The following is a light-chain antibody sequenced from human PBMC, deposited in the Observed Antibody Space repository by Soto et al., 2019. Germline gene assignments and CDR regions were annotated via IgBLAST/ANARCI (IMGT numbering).Light chain of an antibody. Sequence: AIRMTQSPSSFSASTGDRVTITCRASQSIGTYLAWYQQIPGRAPKLLIFAASTLQRGVPSRFSGSGSGTDFTLTISCLQSEDFATYYCQQYYIYPPTFGRGTKVEIK. CDR2: AAS. V-gene: IGKV1-8*01. CDR3: QQYYIYPPT. CDR1: QSIGTY. J-gene: IGKJ4*01.